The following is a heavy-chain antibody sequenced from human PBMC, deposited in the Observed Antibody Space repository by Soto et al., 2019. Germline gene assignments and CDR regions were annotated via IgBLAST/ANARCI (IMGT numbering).Heavy chain of an antibody. Sequence: QVQLVQSGAEVKKPGASVKLSCKASGNTFTTYYIHWVRQAPGQGLEWMGIIYPGGGRTNYAQNFKGRVTMARDTSTSTVYMELRSLRSEDTAVYYGVRSSGSHLPFDYWGQGTLVTVSS. CDR2: IYPGGGRT. D-gene: IGHD3-10*01. J-gene: IGHJ4*02. V-gene: IGHV1-46*01. CDR3: VRSSGSHLPFDY. CDR1: GNTFTTYY.